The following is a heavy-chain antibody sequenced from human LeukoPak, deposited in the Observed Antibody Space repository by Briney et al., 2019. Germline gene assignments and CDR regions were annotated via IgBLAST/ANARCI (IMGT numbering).Heavy chain of an antibody. V-gene: IGHV3-21*01. CDR1: GFTFSSYS. Sequence: PGGSLRLSCAASGFTFSSYSMNWVRQAPGKGLEWVSSISSSSSYIYYADSVKGRFTISRDNAKNSLYLQMNSLRAEDTAVYYCARDQGTYSSGWSPFDYWGQGTLSPSPQ. CDR2: ISSSSSYI. CDR3: ARDQGTYSSGWSPFDY. J-gene: IGHJ4*02. D-gene: IGHD6-19*01.